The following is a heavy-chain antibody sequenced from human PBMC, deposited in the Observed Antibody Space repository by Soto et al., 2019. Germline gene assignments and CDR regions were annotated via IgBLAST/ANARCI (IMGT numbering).Heavy chain of an antibody. CDR2: IRSKANSYAT. V-gene: IGHV3-73*01. CDR1: GFTFSGSA. J-gene: IGHJ5*02. Sequence: GGSLRLSCAASGFTFSGSAMHWVRQASGKGLEWVGRIRSKANSYATAYAASVKGRFTISRDDSKNTAYLQMNNLKTEDTAVYYCTRLRGSNSINWFDPWGQGTLVTVSS. D-gene: IGHD4-4*01. CDR3: TRLRGSNSINWFDP.